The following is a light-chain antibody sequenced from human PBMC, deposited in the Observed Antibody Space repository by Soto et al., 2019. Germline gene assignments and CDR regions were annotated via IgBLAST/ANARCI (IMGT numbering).Light chain of an antibody. CDR3: QHYGSSRT. V-gene: IGKV3-20*01. CDR2: GAS. Sequence: EIVLTQAPGTLSLSPGERATLSCRASQSISNSYLAWYQQKPGQAPRLLIYGASSRATGIPDRFSGSGSVTDFTLTISRLEPEDFAVYYCQHYGSSRTFGQGTKVDIK. J-gene: IGKJ1*01. CDR1: QSISNSY.